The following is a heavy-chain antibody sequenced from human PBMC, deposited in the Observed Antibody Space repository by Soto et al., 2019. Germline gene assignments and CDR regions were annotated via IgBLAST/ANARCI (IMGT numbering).Heavy chain of an antibody. J-gene: IGHJ6*02. Sequence: QVQLVQSGAEVKKPGASAKVSCKASGYTFTSYGISWVRQAPGQGLEWMGWISAYNGNTNYAQKLQGRVTMTTDTSXSXGYMELRSLRSDDTAVYYCARDQNPVYLPQLDGIDVWGQGTTVTVSS. CDR3: ARDQNPVYLPQLDGIDV. D-gene: IGHD3-16*01. CDR2: ISAYNGNT. CDR1: GYTFTSYG. V-gene: IGHV1-18*01.